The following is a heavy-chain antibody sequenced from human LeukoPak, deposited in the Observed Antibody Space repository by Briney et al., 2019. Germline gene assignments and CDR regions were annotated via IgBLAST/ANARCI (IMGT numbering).Heavy chain of an antibody. D-gene: IGHD3-22*01. CDR1: GGSFRGYY. CDR3: ARRPRFGYCDSSGYYLV. Sequence: SETLYLPCAVYGGSFRGYYWSGIRQPPGKGLEWIGEINHSGSTNYNPSLKSRVTISVDTSKNQFSLKLSSVTAADTAVYYCARRPRFGYCDSSGYYLVWGQGTLVTVSS. V-gene: IGHV4-34*01. CDR2: INHSGST. J-gene: IGHJ4*02.